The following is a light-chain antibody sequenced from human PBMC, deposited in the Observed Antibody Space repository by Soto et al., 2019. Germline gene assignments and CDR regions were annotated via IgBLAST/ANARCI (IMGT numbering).Light chain of an antibody. CDR3: QQRRDWPIT. Sequence: GERATLSCMARQTLDSYLAWYQQKPGQAPRLVIHDVSSRATGIPARFSGSGSGTDFTLTISSLEPEDFAVYYCQQRRDWPITFGQGTRLEIK. CDR1: QTLDSY. CDR2: DVS. J-gene: IGKJ5*01. V-gene: IGKV3-11*01.